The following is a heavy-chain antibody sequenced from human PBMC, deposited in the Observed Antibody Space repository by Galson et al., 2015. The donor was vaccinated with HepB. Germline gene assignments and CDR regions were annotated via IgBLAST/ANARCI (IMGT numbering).Heavy chain of an antibody. CDR3: ARGRVGAPMLSYDSFYI. J-gene: IGHJ3*02. D-gene: IGHD6-6*01. CDR2: ITSSSSHI. CDR1: GFTFSRFT. Sequence: SLRLSCAASGFTFSRFTMNWVRQAPGKGLEWVSFITSSSSHIYYADSVKGRFTISRDNAKNSLYLLMNSLRAEDTAVYYCARGRVGAPMLSYDSFYIWGQGTMVTLSS. V-gene: IGHV3-21*01.